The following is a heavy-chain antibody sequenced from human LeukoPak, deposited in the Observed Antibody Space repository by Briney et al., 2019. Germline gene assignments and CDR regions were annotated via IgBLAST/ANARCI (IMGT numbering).Heavy chain of an antibody. CDR2: INPSGGST. Sequence: SVKVSCKASGYTFTSYYMHWVRQAPGQGLEWMGIINPSGGSTSYAQKFQGRVTITRDTSTSTVYMELSSLRSEDTAVYYCAAPGRTAGSGMDVWGKGTTVTVSS. J-gene: IGHJ6*04. D-gene: IGHD6-13*01. CDR1: GYTFTSYY. V-gene: IGHV1-46*01. CDR3: AAPGRTAGSGMDV.